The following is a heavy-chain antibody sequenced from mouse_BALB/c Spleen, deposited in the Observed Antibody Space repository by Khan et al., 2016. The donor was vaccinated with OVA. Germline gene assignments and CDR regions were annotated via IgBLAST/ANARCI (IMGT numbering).Heavy chain of an antibody. CDR3: ARIYGGDFDY. J-gene: IGHJ2*01. V-gene: IGHV3-2*02. D-gene: IGHD1-1*01. CDR1: GYSITSDYA. CDR2: ISYSGNT. Sequence: VQLKESGPGLVKLSQSLSLTCTVTGYSITSDYAWNWIRQFPGNKLEWMGHISYSGNTKYNPSLKSRISITRDTSKNQFFLQLNSVTTEDTATYYCARIYGGDFDYWGQGTTLTVSS.